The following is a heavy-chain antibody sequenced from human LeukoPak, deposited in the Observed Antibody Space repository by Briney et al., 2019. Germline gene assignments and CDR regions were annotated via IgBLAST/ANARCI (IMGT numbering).Heavy chain of an antibody. CDR1: GYTFTSYG. D-gene: IGHD1-7*01. CDR2: IIPIFGTA. J-gene: IGHJ4*02. CDR3: ARVNNWNYYFDY. Sequence: ASVKVSCKASGYTFTSYGISWVRQAPGQGLEWMGGIIPIFGTANYAQKFQGRVTITTDESTSTAYMELSSLRSEDTAVYYCARVNNWNYYFDYWGQGTLVTVSS. V-gene: IGHV1-69*05.